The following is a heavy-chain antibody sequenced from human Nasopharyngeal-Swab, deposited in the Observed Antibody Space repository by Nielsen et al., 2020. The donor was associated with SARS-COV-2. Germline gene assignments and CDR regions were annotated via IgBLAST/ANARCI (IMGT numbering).Heavy chain of an antibody. J-gene: IGHJ6*03. CDR3: TKDHKMDSGGGVGYMDV. D-gene: IGHD3-16*01. Sequence: GESLKISCAASGFPFSNYAMHWVRQAPGKGLEWVAVISNDGSNKFYGDSVKGQITISRDNSKNTLYLEMNSLRTDDTAVYYCTKDHKMDSGGGVGYMDVWGKGTTVTVSS. CDR1: GFPFSNYA. CDR2: ISNDGSNK. V-gene: IGHV3-30*18.